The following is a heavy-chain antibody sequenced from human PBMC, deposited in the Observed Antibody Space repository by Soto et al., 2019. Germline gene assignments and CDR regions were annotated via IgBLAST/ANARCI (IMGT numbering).Heavy chain of an antibody. J-gene: IGHJ4*02. CDR2: ILSGDGGNT. Sequence: PGGSLRLSCAASGFTFRSHAMSWGRQAPGKGLERVSTILSGDGGNTYSGDSVKGRFTISRDNSKDTLYLQLDSLRADDKAVDYCAKAFYSRNAGEFFDSWGQGSLVTASS. V-gene: IGHV3-23*01. CDR1: GFTFRSHA. D-gene: IGHD3-16*01. CDR3: AKAFYSRNAGEFFDS.